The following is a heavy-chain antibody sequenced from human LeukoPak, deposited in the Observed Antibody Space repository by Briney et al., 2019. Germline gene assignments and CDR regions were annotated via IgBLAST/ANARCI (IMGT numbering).Heavy chain of an antibody. CDR1: GFAFSDYS. J-gene: IGHJ5*02. Sequence: GGSLRLSCAASGFAFSDYSMNWVRQAPGKGLEWVSYISSSDNTIHYADSVKGRFTISRDNAKNSLYLQMNSLRADDTAVYYCAINGGSYSFDTWGQGTLATVSS. CDR2: ISSSDNTI. CDR3: AINGGSYSFDT. V-gene: IGHV3-48*04. D-gene: IGHD2-15*01.